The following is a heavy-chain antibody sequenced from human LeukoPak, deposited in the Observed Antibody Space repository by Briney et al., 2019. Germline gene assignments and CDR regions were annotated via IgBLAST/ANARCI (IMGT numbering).Heavy chain of an antibody. D-gene: IGHD4/OR15-4a*01. Sequence: GGSLRLSCAASGFTFSSYAMSWVRQAPGKGLEWVSAISGSGGSTYYADSVKGRFTISRDNAKNSLYLQMNSLRGDDTAVYYCVRIPNSANFPNWFDPWGQGTLVTVSS. CDR1: GFTFSSYA. J-gene: IGHJ5*02. V-gene: IGHV3-23*01. CDR2: ISGSGGST. CDR3: VRIPNSANFPNWFDP.